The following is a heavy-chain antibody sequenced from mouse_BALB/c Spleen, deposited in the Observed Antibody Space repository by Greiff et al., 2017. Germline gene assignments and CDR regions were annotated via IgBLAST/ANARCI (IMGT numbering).Heavy chain of an antibody. CDR1: GFTFSSYT. V-gene: IGHV5-6-4*01. CDR3: TRDRGRYAMDY. D-gene: IGHD3-3*01. CDR2: ISSGGSYT. J-gene: IGHJ4*01. Sequence: EVQRVESGGGLVKPGGSLKLSCAASGFTFSSYTMSWVRQTPEKRLECVATISSGGSYTYYPDSVKGRFTISRDNAKNTLYLQMSSLKSEDTAMYYCTRDRGRYAMDYWGQGTSVTVSS.